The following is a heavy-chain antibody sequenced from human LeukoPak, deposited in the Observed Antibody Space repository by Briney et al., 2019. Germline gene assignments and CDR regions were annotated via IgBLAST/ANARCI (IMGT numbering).Heavy chain of an antibody. V-gene: IGHV3-48*04. CDR2: ISRVSNAI. D-gene: IGHD4-23*01. Sequence: GGSLRLSCAASGFTFGSYSMNWVRQAPGKGLEWLSYISRVSNAIYYADSVKGRFTISRDNGKNSLYLQLNSLRAEDTAVYYCAKWVGTLGSLDFWGQGTLVTVSS. J-gene: IGHJ4*02. CDR1: GFTFGSYS. CDR3: AKWVGTLGSLDF.